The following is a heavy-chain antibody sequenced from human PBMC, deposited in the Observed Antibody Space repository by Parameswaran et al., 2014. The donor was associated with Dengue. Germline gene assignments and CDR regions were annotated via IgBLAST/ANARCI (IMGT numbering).Heavy chain of an antibody. Sequence: PGKGLEWIGSIYYSGSTYYNPSLKSRVTISVDTSKNQFSLKLSSVTAADTAVYYCARKGPYCSSTSCYALIFGPPHTPLNDYWGQGTLVTVSS. J-gene: IGHJ4*02. V-gene: IGHV4-39*01. D-gene: IGHD2-2*01. CDR2: IYYSGST. CDR3: ARKGPYCSSTSCYALIFGPPHTPLNDY.